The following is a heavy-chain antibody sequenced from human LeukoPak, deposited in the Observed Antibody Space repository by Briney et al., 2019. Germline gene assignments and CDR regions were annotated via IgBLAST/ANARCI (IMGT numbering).Heavy chain of an antibody. Sequence: ASVKVSCKASGYTFTDYYMHWVRQAPGQGLEWMGWINPNSGGTDYAQKFQGRVTMTTDTSISTAYMEVSRLRSDDTAVYYCARDPGIVVAGGFPSALWGQGTLVIVSS. D-gene: IGHD6-19*01. J-gene: IGHJ4*02. CDR3: ARDPGIVVAGGFPSAL. CDR2: INPNSGGT. CDR1: GYTFTDYY. V-gene: IGHV1-2*02.